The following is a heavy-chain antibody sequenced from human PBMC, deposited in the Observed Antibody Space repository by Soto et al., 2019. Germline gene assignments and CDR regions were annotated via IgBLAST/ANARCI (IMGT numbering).Heavy chain of an antibody. D-gene: IGHD5-12*01. CDR3: ARARDGYNFLYEPT. Sequence: GGSLRLSCVASGFTVSNNYMGWVRQAPGKGLEWVSVSYSGGSTDYADSVKGRFTISRDNSKNTLYLQMNSLRADDTAVYYCARARDGYNFLYEPTWGQGTLVTVSS. V-gene: IGHV3-53*01. CDR2: SYSGGST. CDR1: GFTVSNNY. J-gene: IGHJ4*02.